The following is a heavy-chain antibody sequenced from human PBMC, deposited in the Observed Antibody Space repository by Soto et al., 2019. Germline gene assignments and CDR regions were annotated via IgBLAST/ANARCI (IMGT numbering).Heavy chain of an antibody. Sequence: PSETLSLTCTVSGGSISSGGYYWSWVRQHPGKGLEWIGYIYYSGSTYYNPSLKSRVTISVDTSKNQFSLKLSSVTAADTAVYYCARQPYHTDAFYIWGQGTMVTVSS. CDR1: GGSISSGGYY. D-gene: IGHD2-2*01. J-gene: IGHJ3*02. CDR3: ARQPYHTDAFYI. V-gene: IGHV4-31*03. CDR2: IYYSGST.